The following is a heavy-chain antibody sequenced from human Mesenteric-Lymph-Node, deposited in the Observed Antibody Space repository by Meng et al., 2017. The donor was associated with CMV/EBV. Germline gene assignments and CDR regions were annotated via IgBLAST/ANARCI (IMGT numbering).Heavy chain of an antibody. CDR1: GGTFSSYA. Sequence: SGGTFSSYAISWVRQAPGQGLEWMGGIIPIFGTANYAQKFQGRVTITTDESTNTAYMELSSLRSEDTAVYYCATSHHSSWYEVVFDYWGQGTLVTVSS. J-gene: IGHJ4*02. CDR2: IIPIFGTA. CDR3: ATSHHSSWYEVVFDY. V-gene: IGHV1-69*05. D-gene: IGHD6-13*01.